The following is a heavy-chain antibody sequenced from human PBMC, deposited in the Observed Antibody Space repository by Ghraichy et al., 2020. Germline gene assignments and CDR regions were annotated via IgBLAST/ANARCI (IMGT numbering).Heavy chain of an antibody. Sequence: SLTCTVSGGSISTYYWSWIRQPPGKGLEWIGYISYSGSTNYNPSLKSRVTISVDTSKNQFSLKLSSVTAADTAVYYCARGLYSDYDFDYWGQGTLVTVSS. CDR2: ISYSGST. CDR1: GGSISTYY. V-gene: IGHV4-59*01. J-gene: IGHJ4*02. D-gene: IGHD4-11*01. CDR3: ARGLYSDYDFDY.